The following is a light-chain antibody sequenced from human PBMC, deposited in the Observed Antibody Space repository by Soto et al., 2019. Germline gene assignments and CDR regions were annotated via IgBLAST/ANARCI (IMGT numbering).Light chain of an antibody. Sequence: QPVLTQSPSASASLGASVRLTCTLSSGHSSSAIAWHQQQPEKGPRYVMSLNSDGSHNKGDGIRDRFSGTSSGAERYLTISSLQSEDEADYYCQTWGTGIVIFGGGTKVTVL. CDR1: SGHSSSA. J-gene: IGLJ2*01. V-gene: IGLV4-69*01. CDR3: QTWGTGIVI. CDR2: LNSDGSH.